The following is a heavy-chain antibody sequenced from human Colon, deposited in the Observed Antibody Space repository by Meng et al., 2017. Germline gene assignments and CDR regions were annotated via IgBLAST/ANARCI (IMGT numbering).Heavy chain of an antibody. D-gene: IGHD4-17*01. Sequence: PGFVRPSEPLSLICTVSGASVSSESHYWSWIRQSQGKGLEWIGYIYYTGNTNYNPSLASRVSMSLDTSKNHFSLHLTSVTAADTAIYYCARVNGDFDEAWFDPWGQGTLVTVSS. J-gene: IGHJ5*02. CDR3: ARVNGDFDEAWFDP. CDR2: IYYTGNT. V-gene: IGHV4-61*03. CDR1: GASVSSESHY.